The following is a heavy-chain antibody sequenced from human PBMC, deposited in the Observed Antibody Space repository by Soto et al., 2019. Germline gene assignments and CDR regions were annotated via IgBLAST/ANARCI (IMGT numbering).Heavy chain of an antibody. V-gene: IGHV4-59*01. CDR2: ISDSGST. Sequence: SETLSLTXTVSGGSIDYYRWSWIRQPPGKGLEWIGDISDSGSTNYNLSLRSRVTILVDTSKNQFSLKLNSVTAADTAVYYCARDSTSWFPYYGIDVWGQGTTVTVSS. CDR1: GGSIDYYR. D-gene: IGHD6-13*01. J-gene: IGHJ6*02. CDR3: ARDSTSWFPYYGIDV.